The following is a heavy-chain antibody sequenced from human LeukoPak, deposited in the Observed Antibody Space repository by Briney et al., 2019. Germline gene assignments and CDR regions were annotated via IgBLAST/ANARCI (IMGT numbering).Heavy chain of an antibody. V-gene: IGHV3-48*03. CDR3: ARGSNWFDP. CDR2: ISSSGSTI. CDR1: GFTFSSYE. Sequence: GGSLRPSCAASGFTFSSYEMNWVRQAPGKGLEWVSYISSSGSTIYYADSVKGRFTISRDNAKNSLYLQMNSLRAEDTAVYYCARGSNWFDPWGQGTLVTVSS. J-gene: IGHJ5*02.